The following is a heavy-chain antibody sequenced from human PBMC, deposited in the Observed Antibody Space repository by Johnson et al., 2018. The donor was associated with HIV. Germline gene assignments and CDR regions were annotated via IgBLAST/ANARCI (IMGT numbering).Heavy chain of an antibody. CDR1: GFTFSSYG. D-gene: IGHD6-6*01. CDR2: INSGGNTI. V-gene: IGHV3-48*04. J-gene: IGHJ3*01. Sequence: VQLVESGGGVVQPGRSLRLSCAASGFTFSSYGMSWVRQAPGKGLEWVASINSGGNTIYYADSVKGRFTISRDNAKRSLSLQMNSLRADDTAVYYCASEVEYSTLGGVWGQGRVVTVSS. CDR3: ASEVEYSTLGGV.